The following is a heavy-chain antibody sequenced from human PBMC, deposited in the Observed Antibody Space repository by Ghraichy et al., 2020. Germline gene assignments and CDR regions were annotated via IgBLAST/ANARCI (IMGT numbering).Heavy chain of an antibody. CDR1: DGSISPYY. CDR3: ARDYYLAWAY. CDR2: IYYSGTT. D-gene: IGHD3-10*01. J-gene: IGHJ4*02. Sequence: SETLSLTCTVSDGSISPYYWTWIRQPPGKGLEWIGSIYYSGTTNYNPSLKSRVTMSLDTSKKQFSLNLRSVTAADTAVYYCARDYYLAWAYWGQGALVTVSS. V-gene: IGHV4-59*01.